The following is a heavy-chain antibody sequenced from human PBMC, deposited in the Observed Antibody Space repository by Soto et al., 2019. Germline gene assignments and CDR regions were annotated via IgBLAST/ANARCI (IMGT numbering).Heavy chain of an antibody. CDR3: ARHSPGIAIPYYYYYYMDV. CDR2: IYYSGST. Sequence: SETLSLTCTVSGGSISSSIYYWGWIRQPPGKGLEWIGSIYYSGSTYYNPSLKSRVTISVDTSKNQFSLKLSSVTAADTAVYYCARHSPGIAIPYYYYYYMDVWGKGTTVTVSS. D-gene: IGHD2-21*01. CDR1: GGSISSSIYY. J-gene: IGHJ6*03. V-gene: IGHV4-39*01.